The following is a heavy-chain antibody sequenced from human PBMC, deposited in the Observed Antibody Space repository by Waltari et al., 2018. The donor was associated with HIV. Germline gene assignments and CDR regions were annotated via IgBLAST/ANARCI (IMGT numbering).Heavy chain of an antibody. Sequence: QVQLRESGPGLVKPSQTLSLTCTVSGGSISSGYYYWSWIRQPAGKGLEWIGRVYTSGSTNYNPSLKSRVTISVDTSNNQFSLKLSSVTAADTAVYYCARALYYYESGSFPWWFFDLWGRGTLVTVTS. J-gene: IGHJ2*01. D-gene: IGHD3-10*01. V-gene: IGHV4-61*02. CDR2: VYTSGST. CDR1: GGSISSGYYY. CDR3: ARALYYYESGSFPWWFFDL.